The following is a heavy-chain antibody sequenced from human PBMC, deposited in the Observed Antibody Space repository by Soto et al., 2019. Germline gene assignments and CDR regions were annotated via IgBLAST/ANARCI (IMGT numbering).Heavy chain of an antibody. CDR2: ISSSSSTI. CDR1: GFTFSSYS. Sequence: EVQLVESGGGLVQPGGSLRLSCAASGFTFSSYSMNWVRQAPGKGLEWVSYISSSSSTIYYADSVKGRFTISRDNAKNSLNLQMNSLRAEDTAVYYCARDCPLPRYYDIPSDIWGQGTMVTVSS. J-gene: IGHJ3*02. V-gene: IGHV3-48*01. D-gene: IGHD3-9*01. CDR3: ARDCPLPRYYDIPSDI.